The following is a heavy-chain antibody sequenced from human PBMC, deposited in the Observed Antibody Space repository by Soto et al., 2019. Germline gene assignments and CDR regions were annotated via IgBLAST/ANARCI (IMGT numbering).Heavy chain of an antibody. J-gene: IGHJ5*02. CDR3: AADTQLRNWFDP. CDR2: IVVGSGNT. CDR1: GFTFTSSA. V-gene: IGHV1-58*02. Sequence: SVKVSCKASGFTFTSSAMHWVRQARGQRLEWIGWIVVGSGNTNYAQRFQERVTITRDMSTSTAYMELSSLRSEDTAVYYCAADTQLRNWFDPWGQGTLVTVSS. D-gene: IGHD4-17*01.